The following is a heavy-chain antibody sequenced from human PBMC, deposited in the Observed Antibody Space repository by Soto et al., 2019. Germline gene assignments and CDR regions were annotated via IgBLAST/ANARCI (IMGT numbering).Heavy chain of an antibody. CDR3: ATRREYYYDRGGYYHYSVMDV. CDR1: GFSLSTVGVG. D-gene: IGHD3-22*01. Sequence: QITLKESGPTLVKPTQTLTLTCTFSGFSLSTVGVGVGWIRQPPGKALEWLALIYWDDNKRYSPSLKSRLTLTKDTSKLQVVLTMTNKDPVDTATYYCATRREYYYDRGGYYHYSVMDVWGQGTTVTVSS. V-gene: IGHV2-5*02. CDR2: IYWDDNK. J-gene: IGHJ6*02.